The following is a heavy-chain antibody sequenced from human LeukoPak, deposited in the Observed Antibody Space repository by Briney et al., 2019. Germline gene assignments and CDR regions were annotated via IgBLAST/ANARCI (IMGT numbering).Heavy chain of an antibody. CDR3: ARVYGSGSPWMNFDP. D-gene: IGHD3-10*01. Sequence: ASVKVSCKASGYTLTGYYMQWVRQAPGQGLEWMGWINPNSGGTNYAQNFQGRVTMTRDTSISTAYMELRGLISDGTAVYYCARVYGSGSPWMNFDPWSQGTPVTVSS. CDR1: GYTLTGYY. V-gene: IGHV1-2*02. J-gene: IGHJ5*02. CDR2: INPNSGGT.